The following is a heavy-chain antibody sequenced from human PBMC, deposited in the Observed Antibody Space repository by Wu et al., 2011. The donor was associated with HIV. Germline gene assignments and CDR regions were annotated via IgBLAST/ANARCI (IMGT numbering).Heavy chain of an antibody. D-gene: IGHD2-8*01. V-gene: IGHV1-18*01. CDR1: GGTFSSYA. Sequence: QVQLVQSGAEVKKPGSSVKVSCKASGGTFSSYAISWVRQAPGQGLEWMGGISAYNGNTNYAQKLQDRVTMTTDTPTTTAYMELRGLRSDDTAVYYCATTATGGVLLPWFDPWAREPWSPSP. CDR3: ATTATGGVLLPWFDP. CDR2: ISAYNGNT. J-gene: IGHJ5*02.